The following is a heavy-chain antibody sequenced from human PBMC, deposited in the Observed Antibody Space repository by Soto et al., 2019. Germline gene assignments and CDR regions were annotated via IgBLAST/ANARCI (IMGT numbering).Heavy chain of an antibody. CDR2: ISWNSGSI. CDR1: GFTFDDYA. J-gene: IGHJ4*02. D-gene: IGHD2-2*01. V-gene: IGHV3-9*01. CDR3: AKDAPPRYCSSTSCYDGHYFDY. Sequence: EVQLVESGGGLVQPGRSLRLSCAASGFTFDDYAMHWVRQAPGKGLEWVSGISWNSGSIGYADSVKGRFTISRDNAKNSLYLQMNSLRAEDTALYYCAKDAPPRYCSSTSCYDGHYFDYWGQGTLVTVSS.